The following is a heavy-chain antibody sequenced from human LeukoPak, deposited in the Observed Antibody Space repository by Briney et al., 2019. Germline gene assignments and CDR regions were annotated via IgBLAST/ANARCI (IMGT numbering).Heavy chain of an antibody. CDR2: IYTSGST. J-gene: IGHJ4*02. CDR3: ARGPGWFGELFLDY. Sequence: SETLSLTCTVAGGSISSYYWSWIRQPAGKGLEWIGRIYTSGSTNYNPPLKSRVTISVDTSKNQFSLKLSSVTAADTAVYYCARGPGWFGELFLDYWGQGTLVTVSS. V-gene: IGHV4-4*07. D-gene: IGHD3-10*01. CDR1: GGSISSYY.